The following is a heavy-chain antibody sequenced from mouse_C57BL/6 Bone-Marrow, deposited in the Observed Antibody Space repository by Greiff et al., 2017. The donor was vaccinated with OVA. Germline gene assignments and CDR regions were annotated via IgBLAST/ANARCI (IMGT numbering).Heavy chain of an antibody. J-gene: IGHJ3*01. CDR3: ARFAY. CDR1: GFTFSDYG. V-gene: IGHV5-17*01. Sequence: EVQLVESGGGLVKPGGSLKLSCAASGFTFSDYGMHWVRQAPEKGLEWVAYISSGSSTIYYADTVKGRFTISRDNAKNNLFLQMTSLRSEDTAMYYCARFAYWGQGTLVTVSA. CDR2: ISSGSSTI.